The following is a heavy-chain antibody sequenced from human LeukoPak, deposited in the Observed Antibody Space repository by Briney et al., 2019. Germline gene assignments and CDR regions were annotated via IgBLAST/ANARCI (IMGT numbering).Heavy chain of an antibody. CDR2: IHVSGGST. J-gene: IGHJ4*02. CDR1: GFTFSSYA. D-gene: IGHD1-26*01. CDR3: AKDSIPALVYSGSYTYYFDF. Sequence: GGSLRLSCAVSGFTFSSYAMSWVRQAPGKGLEWVSVIHVSGGSTYYADSVKGRFTISRDNSKNTLYLQMNSLRAEDTAVYYCAKDSIPALVYSGSYTYYFDFWGQGTLVTVSS. V-gene: IGHV3-23*01.